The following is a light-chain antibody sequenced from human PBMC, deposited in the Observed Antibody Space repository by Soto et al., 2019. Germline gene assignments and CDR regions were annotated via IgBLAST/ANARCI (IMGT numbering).Light chain of an antibody. J-gene: IGKJ1*01. CDR1: QDVSHF. V-gene: IGKV1-33*01. Sequence: DIQMTQSPSSLSASIGDRVTITCQASQDVSHFLNLFQQRPGKAPKLLIYDASTLERGVPSRFSGRGSGSRFTFTITSLQPEDSATYDCQQHDRLPWTFGQGNKVEMK. CDR3: QQHDRLPWT. CDR2: DAS.